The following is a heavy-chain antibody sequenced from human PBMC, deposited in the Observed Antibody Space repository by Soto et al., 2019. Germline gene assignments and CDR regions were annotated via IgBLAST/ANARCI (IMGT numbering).Heavy chain of an antibody. V-gene: IGHV3-23*01. CDR3: TTAHPRGPDY. J-gene: IGHJ4*02. Sequence: RHSCAASGFTCSSSSMSWRRQAPGKGLEWVSAISGSGGTIVYPAPVKGRFIISRDDSRNTLFLQMNNLKTEDTAVYYCTTAHPRGPDYWGQGTLVTFS. D-gene: IGHD5-12*01. CDR2: ISGSGGTI. CDR1: GFTCSSSS.